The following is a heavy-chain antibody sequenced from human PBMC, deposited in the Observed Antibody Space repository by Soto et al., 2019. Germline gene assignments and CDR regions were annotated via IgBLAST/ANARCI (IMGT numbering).Heavy chain of an antibody. J-gene: IGHJ6*03. D-gene: IGHD2-2*01. CDR3: ARDGVVPAATHYYYYYMDV. V-gene: IGHV1-3*01. CDR1: GYTFTSYA. Sequence: VSVKVSCKASGYTFTSYAMHWVRQAPGQRLEWMGWINAGNGNTKYSQKFQGRVTITRDTSASTAYMELSSLRSEDTAVYYCARDGVVPAATHYYYYYMDVWGKGTTVTVSS. CDR2: INAGNGNT.